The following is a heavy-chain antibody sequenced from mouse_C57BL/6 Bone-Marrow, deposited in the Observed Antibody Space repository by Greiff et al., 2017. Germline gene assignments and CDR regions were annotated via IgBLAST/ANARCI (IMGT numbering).Heavy chain of an antibody. CDR2: IDPSDSYT. V-gene: IGHV1-69*01. Sequence: QVQLQQSGAELVMPGASVKLSCKASGYTFTSYWMHWVKQRPGQGLEWIGEIDPSDSYTNYNQKFKGKSTLTVDKSSSTAYMQLSSLTSEDSAVYYCARGQMGRWYFDVWGTGTTVTVSS. D-gene: IGHD4-1*02. CDR1: GYTFTSYW. J-gene: IGHJ1*03. CDR3: ARGQMGRWYFDV.